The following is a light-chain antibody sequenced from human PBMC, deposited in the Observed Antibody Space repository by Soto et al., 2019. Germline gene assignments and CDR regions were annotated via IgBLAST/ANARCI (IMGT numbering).Light chain of an antibody. CDR1: QSVDSN. V-gene: IGKV3-15*01. J-gene: IGKJ4*01. CDR2: GAF. CDR3: QQYNKWPLT. Sequence: EIVMTQSPATLSVSPGERATLSCRASQSVDSNLAWYQQKPGQAPRLLIHGAFTRATGSPARFSGGGSETEFTLTISSLQSEDSAVYYCQQYNKWPLTFGGGTKEEIE.